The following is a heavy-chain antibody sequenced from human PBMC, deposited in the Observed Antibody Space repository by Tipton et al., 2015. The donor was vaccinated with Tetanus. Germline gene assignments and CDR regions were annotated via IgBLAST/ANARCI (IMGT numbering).Heavy chain of an antibody. Sequence: QLVQSGGEVKKPGESLKISCRGSGYIFNNYWIGWVRQKPGKGLEWMGIIYPGDSDTRYSTSFQGQVTISVDKCINAAYLQWSSLKASDTSMFYCARAHCTDGVCNFDFWGQGARVTVAS. J-gene: IGHJ4*02. CDR2: IYPGDSDT. CDR1: GYIFNNYW. CDR3: ARAHCTDGVCNFDF. D-gene: IGHD2-8*01. V-gene: IGHV5-51*01.